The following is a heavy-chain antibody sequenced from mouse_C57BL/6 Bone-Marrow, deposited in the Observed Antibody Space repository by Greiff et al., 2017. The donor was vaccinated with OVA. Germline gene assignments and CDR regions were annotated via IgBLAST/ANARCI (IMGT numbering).Heavy chain of an antibody. CDR3: ARAYGNYLSWYFDV. V-gene: IGHV5-4*01. J-gene: IGHJ1*03. CDR2: ISDGGSYT. D-gene: IGHD2-1*01. Sequence: EVQLVESGGGLVKPGGSLKLSCAASGFTFSSYAMSWVRQTPEKRLEWVATISDGGSYTYYPDNVKGRFTISRDNAKNNLYLQMSHLKSEDTAMYYCARAYGNYLSWYFDVWGTGTTVTVSS. CDR1: GFTFSSYA.